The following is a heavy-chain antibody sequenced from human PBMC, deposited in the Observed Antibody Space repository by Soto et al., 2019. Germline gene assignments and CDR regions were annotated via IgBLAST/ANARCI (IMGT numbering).Heavy chain of an antibody. J-gene: IGHJ5*02. CDR2: IYYSGST. CDR1: GGSISSSSYY. Sequence: SSETLSLTCTVSGGSISSSSYYWVWIRQPPGKGLEWIGSIYYSGSTYYNPSLKSRVTISVDTSKNQFSLKLSSVTAADTAVYYCARHRDHGSGSSGWFDTRGQGTLVTV. D-gene: IGHD3-10*01. V-gene: IGHV4-39*01. CDR3: ARHRDHGSGSSGWFDT.